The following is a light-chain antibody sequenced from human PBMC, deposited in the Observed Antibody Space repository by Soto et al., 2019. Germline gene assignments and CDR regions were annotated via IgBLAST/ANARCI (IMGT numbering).Light chain of an antibody. CDR3: AAWDDSRNAVT. V-gene: IGLV1-44*01. Sequence: QSVLTQPPSASGTPGQRVTISCSGSTSNIGGNTENWYQQLPGTAPKLLIYGNIQRHSGVPDRFSGSKSGTSASLASSRLQSADEAAYDCAAWDDSRNAVTFGGGSKLTVL. J-gene: IGLJ2*01. CDR2: GNI. CDR1: TSNIGGNT.